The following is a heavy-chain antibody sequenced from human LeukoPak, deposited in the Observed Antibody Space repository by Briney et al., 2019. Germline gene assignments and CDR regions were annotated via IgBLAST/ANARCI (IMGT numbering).Heavy chain of an antibody. Sequence: ASVKVSCKASGYTFTGYYMHWVRQAPGQGLEWMGWINPNSGGTNYAQKFQGRVTMTRDTSISTAYMELRSLRSDDTAVYYCAREVIRNTAMACDYWGQGTLVTVSS. CDR2: INPNSGGT. D-gene: IGHD5-18*01. V-gene: IGHV1-2*02. CDR1: GYTFTGYY. CDR3: AREVIRNTAMACDY. J-gene: IGHJ4*02.